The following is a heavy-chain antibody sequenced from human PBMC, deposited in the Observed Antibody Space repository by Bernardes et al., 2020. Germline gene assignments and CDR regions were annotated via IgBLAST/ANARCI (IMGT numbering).Heavy chain of an antibody. Sequence: GGSLRLSCAASGFTFSNYAMSWVRQAPGKGLEWVSGISGSGGSTYHADSVKGRFTISRDNSKNTLYLQMNSLRVEDTAVYYCAKGAITMIRGVIKHNYYYMDVWGKGTTVTVSS. J-gene: IGHJ6*03. V-gene: IGHV3-23*01. CDR1: GFTFSNYA. CDR2: ISGSGGST. D-gene: IGHD3-10*01. CDR3: AKGAITMIRGVIKHNYYYMDV.